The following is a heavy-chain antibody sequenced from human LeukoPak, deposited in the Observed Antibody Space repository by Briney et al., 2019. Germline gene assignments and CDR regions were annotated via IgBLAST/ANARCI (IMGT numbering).Heavy chain of an antibody. V-gene: IGHV1-24*01. D-gene: IGHD3-22*01. CDR1: GYTLTELS. CDR2: FDPEDGET. J-gene: IGHJ4*02. CDR3: ATDPSPYYYDSSGYMD. Sequence: ASVKVSCKASGYTLTELSMHWVRQAPGKGLEWMGGFDPEDGETIYAQKFQGRVTMTEDTSTDTAYMELSSLRSEDTAVYYCATDPSPYYYDSSGYMDWGQGTLVTVSP.